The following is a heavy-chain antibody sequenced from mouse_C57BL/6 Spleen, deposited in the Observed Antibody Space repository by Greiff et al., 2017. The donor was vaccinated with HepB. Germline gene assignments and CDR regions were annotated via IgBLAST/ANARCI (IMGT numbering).Heavy chain of an antibody. D-gene: IGHD4-1*02. CDR3: ARGVPTGYYYAMDY. V-gene: IGHV1-50*01. Sequence: QVQLQQSGAELVKPGASVKLSCKASGYTFTSYWMQWVKQRPGQGLEWIGEIDPSDSYTNYNQKFKGKATLTVDTSSSTAYMQLSSLTSEDSAVYYCARGVPTGYYYAMDYWGQGTSVTVSS. CDR1: GYTFTSYW. CDR2: IDPSDSYT. J-gene: IGHJ4*01.